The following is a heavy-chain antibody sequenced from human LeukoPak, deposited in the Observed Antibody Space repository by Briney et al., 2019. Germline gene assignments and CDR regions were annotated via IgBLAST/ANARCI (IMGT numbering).Heavy chain of an antibody. CDR2: INAGNGNT. Sequence: GASVKVSCKASGYTFTDYTMHWVRQAPGQRLEWMGWINAGNGNTKYSQKFQGRVTITRDTSASTAYMELSSLRSEDTAVYYCARSLRPMDIVVVPAALDYWGQGTLVTVSS. CDR3: ARSLRPMDIVVVPAALDY. D-gene: IGHD2-2*03. J-gene: IGHJ4*02. V-gene: IGHV1-3*01. CDR1: GYTFTDYT.